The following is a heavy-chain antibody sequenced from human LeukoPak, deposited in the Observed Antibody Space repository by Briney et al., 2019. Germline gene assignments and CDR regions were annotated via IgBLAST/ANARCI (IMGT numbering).Heavy chain of an antibody. Sequence: GESLKISCKGSGYSFTSYWIGWVRQMPGKDLEWMAIVYPGDSDTIYSPSFQGQVTISADKSISTAYLQWSSLKASDTAMYYCARLIDGSWYFDYWGQGTLVTVSS. V-gene: IGHV5-51*01. J-gene: IGHJ4*02. CDR2: VYPGDSDT. CDR3: ARLIDGSWYFDY. D-gene: IGHD6-13*01. CDR1: GYSFTSYW.